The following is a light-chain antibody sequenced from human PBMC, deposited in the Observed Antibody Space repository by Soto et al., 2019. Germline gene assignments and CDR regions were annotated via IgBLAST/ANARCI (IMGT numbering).Light chain of an antibody. CDR3: QQRSNWLIT. CDR1: QSVSIY. CDR2: DAS. V-gene: IGKV3-11*01. J-gene: IGKJ5*01. Sequence: EVVLTQSPATLSLPPGERATLSCRASQSVSIYLAWYQQKPGQAPRLLIYDASKRATGIPARFSGSGSGTDFTLTISNLEPEDFALYYCQQRSNWLITFGQGTRLEIK.